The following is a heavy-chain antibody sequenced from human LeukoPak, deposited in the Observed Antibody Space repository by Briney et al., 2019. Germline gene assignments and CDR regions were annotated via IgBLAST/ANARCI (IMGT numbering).Heavy chain of an antibody. CDR3: ARWRWQQSEFAY. CDR1: GFTFSSYS. J-gene: IGHJ4*02. CDR2: THQYGGEN. Sequence: GGSLRLTCAASGFTFSSYSMSWVRQAPGKELEWVASTHQYGGENHYADSVKGRFTISRDNAKNSVYLQMNSLRVEDTAVYYCARWRWQQSEFAYWGQGTLVTVSS. D-gene: IGHD5-24*01. V-gene: IGHV3-7*01.